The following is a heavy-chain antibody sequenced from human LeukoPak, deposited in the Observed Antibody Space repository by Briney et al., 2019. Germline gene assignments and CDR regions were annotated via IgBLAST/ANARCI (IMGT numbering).Heavy chain of an antibody. CDR2: INHSGST. J-gene: IGHJ1*01. D-gene: IGHD3-9*01. CDR3: ASRRPYYDILTGYYRRFGCFQH. CDR1: GGSFSGYY. V-gene: IGHV4-34*01. Sequence: SETLSLTCAVYGGSFSGYYWSWIRQPPGKGLEWIGEINHSGSTNYNPSLKSRVTISVDTSKNQFSLKLSSVTAADTAVYYCASRRPYYDILTGYYRRFGCFQHWGQGTLVTVSS.